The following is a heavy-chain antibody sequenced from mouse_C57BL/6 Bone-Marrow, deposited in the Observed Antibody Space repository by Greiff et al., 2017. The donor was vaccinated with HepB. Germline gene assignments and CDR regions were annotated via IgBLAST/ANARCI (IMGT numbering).Heavy chain of an antibody. V-gene: IGHV1-54*01. J-gene: IGHJ3*01. CDR2: INPGSGGT. D-gene: IGHD2-4*01. CDR1: GYAFTNYL. CDR3: ARGATMITTEFAY. Sequence: VHLVESGAELVRPGTSVKVSCKASGYAFTNYLIEWVKQRPGQGLEWIGVINPGSGGTNYNEKFKGKATLTADKSSSTAYMQLSSLTSEDSAVYFCARGATMITTEFAYWGQGTLVTVSA.